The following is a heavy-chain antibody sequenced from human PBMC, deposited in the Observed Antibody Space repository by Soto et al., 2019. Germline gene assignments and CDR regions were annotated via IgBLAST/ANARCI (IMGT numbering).Heavy chain of an antibody. CDR2: ISYDGTNK. Sequence: GGSLRLSCAASGFTFSSYAIHWVRQAPGKGLEWVAVISYDGTNKHYADSVKGRLTISRDNSKNTLYLQMNGLRAEDTAVYYCARDPGNYATPSDGMDVWGQGTTVTVSS. V-gene: IGHV3-30-3*01. CDR3: ARDPGNYATPSDGMDV. CDR1: GFTFSSYA. D-gene: IGHD3-16*01. J-gene: IGHJ6*02.